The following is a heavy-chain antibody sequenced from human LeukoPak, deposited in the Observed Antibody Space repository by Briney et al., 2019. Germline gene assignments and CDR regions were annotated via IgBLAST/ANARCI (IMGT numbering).Heavy chain of an antibody. V-gene: IGHV4-59*01. Sequence: SETLSLTCTVSGDSISSYYWTWIRQPPGKGLEWIGYIHYSGSTNYNPSLKSRVTISVDTSKNQFSLKLSSVTAADTAVYYCARHPDAFDIWGQGTMVTVSS. CDR2: IHYSGST. CDR3: ARHPDAFDI. J-gene: IGHJ3*02. CDR1: GDSISSYY.